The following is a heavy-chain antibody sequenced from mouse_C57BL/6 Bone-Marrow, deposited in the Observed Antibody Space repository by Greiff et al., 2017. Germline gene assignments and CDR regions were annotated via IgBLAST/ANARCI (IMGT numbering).Heavy chain of an antibody. CDR3: ARDYGSSYWYFDV. J-gene: IGHJ1*03. D-gene: IGHD1-1*01. V-gene: IGHV1-85*01. CDR1: GYTFTSYD. Sequence: VQLQQSGPELVKPGASVKLSCKASGYTFTSYDINWVKQRPGQGLEWIGWIYPRDGRTEYNEKFKGKATLTVDTSSSTAYMELHSLTSEDSAVYFCARDYGSSYWYFDVWGTGTTVTVSS. CDR2: IYPRDGRT.